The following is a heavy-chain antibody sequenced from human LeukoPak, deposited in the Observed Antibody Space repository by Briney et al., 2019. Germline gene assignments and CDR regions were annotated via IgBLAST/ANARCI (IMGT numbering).Heavy chain of an antibody. V-gene: IGHV1-69*05. CDR3: AREIAAAGTYFDY. CDR2: IIPIFGTA. CDR1: GGTFSSYA. Sequence: SVKVSCKASGGTFSSYAISWVRQAPGQGLEWTGRIIPIFGTANYAQKFQGRVTITTDESTSTAYMELSSLRSEDTAVYCCAREIAAAGTYFDYWGQGTLVTVSS. D-gene: IGHD6-13*01. J-gene: IGHJ4*02.